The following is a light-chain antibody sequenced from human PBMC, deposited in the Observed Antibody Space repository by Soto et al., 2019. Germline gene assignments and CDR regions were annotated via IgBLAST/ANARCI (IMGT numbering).Light chain of an antibody. CDR3: QQYSNWPYT. CDR2: GAS. J-gene: IGKJ2*01. CDR1: QSVSIN. Sequence: EIVMTQSPATLSVSPGERATLSCRASQSVSINLAWYQQKPGQAPRLLIYGASTRATGIPARFSGSGSGTGFTLTISSLQSEDFAVYYCQQYSNWPYTFGQGTNLEI. V-gene: IGKV3-15*01.